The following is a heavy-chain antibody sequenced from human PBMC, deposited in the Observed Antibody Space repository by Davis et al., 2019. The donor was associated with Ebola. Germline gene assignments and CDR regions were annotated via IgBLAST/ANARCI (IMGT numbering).Heavy chain of an antibody. V-gene: IGHV4-59*08. CDR2: IYYSGST. CDR1: GGSISSYY. Sequence: MPSETLSLTCTVSGGSISSYYWSWIRQPPGKGLEWIGYIYYSGSTNYNPSLKSRVTISVDTSKNQFSLKLSSVTAADTAVYYCASLRAGGGSSGLDYWGQGTLVTVSS. D-gene: IGHD3-16*01. CDR3: ASLRAGGGSSGLDY. J-gene: IGHJ4*02.